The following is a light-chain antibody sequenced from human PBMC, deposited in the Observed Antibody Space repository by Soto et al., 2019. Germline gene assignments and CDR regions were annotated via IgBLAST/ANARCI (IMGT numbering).Light chain of an antibody. CDR1: QSVSGW. V-gene: IGKV1-5*01. CDR3: QQRSNGPPTWT. Sequence: DIQMTQSPSTLSASVGETVTVSCRASQSVSGWLAWYQQNPGEAPKLLIYDASALPRGVPSRFSGRGSATDFTLTISSLQPEDFATYYCQQRSNGPPTWTFAKGPRWIS. CDR2: DAS. J-gene: IGKJ1*01.